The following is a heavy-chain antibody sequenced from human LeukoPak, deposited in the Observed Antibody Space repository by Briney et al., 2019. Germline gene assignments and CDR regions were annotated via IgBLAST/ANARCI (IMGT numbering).Heavy chain of an antibody. Sequence: ASVKVSCKASGYTFTGYYMHWVRQAPGQGLEWMGWINPNSGGTNYAQKFQGRVTTTRDTSISTAYMELSRLRSDDTAVYYCARANLYCSGGSCTHYYYYYMDVWGKGTTVTVSS. J-gene: IGHJ6*03. V-gene: IGHV1-2*02. CDR2: INPNSGGT. D-gene: IGHD2-15*01. CDR3: ARANLYCSGGSCTHYYYYYMDV. CDR1: GYTFTGYY.